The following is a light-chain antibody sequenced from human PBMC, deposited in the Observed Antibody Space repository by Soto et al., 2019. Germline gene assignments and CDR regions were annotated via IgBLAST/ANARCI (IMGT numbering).Light chain of an antibody. J-gene: IGKJ5*01. Sequence: VLTQSPATLSLSPGERATLSCRASQSIHTSLAWYQQNPGQPPRLVVYYSTRSANGVPDRFGGSRSGTEFTLTINNLEPDDIAVYYCHQRNGWPPITFGKGTRLEI. CDR3: HQRNGWPPIT. V-gene: IGKV3-11*01. CDR1: QSIHTS. CDR2: YST.